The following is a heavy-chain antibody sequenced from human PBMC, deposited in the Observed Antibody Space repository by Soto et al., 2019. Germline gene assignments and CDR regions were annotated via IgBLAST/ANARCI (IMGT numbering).Heavy chain of an antibody. Sequence: ASVKVSCKASGYTLTSYYMHWVRQAPGQGLEWMGIINPSGGTSYAQKFQGRVTMTRDTSTSTVYMELSGLRSEDTAVYYCARDRDRPYYAFYYYGMDVWGQGTTVTVSS. CDR2: INPSGGT. CDR3: ARDRDRPYYAFYYYGMDV. CDR1: GYTLTSYY. D-gene: IGHD3-3*01. J-gene: IGHJ6*02. V-gene: IGHV1-46*01.